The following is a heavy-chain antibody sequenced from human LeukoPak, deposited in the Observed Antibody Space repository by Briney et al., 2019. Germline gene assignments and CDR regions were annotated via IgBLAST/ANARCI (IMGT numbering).Heavy chain of an antibody. CDR1: GGSISSGDYY. J-gene: IGHJ4*02. D-gene: IGHD1-26*01. CDR3: AREIVGATGIDY. V-gene: IGHV4-30-4*01. Sequence: SETLSLTCTVSGGSISSGDYYWSWIRQPPGKGLEWIGYIYYGGSTYYNPSLKSRVTISVDTSKNQFSLKLSSVTAADTAVYYCAREIVGATGIDYWGQGTLVTVSS. CDR2: IYYGGST.